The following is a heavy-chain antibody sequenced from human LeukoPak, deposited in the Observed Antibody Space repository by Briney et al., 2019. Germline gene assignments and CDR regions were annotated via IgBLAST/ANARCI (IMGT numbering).Heavy chain of an antibody. J-gene: IGHJ4*01. CDR2: IRQDGGEK. Sequence: PGGSLRLSCAASGFTFSSYWMSWVRQAPGKGLEWVASIRQDGGEKSYVDSVKGRFTISRDNTKNSLYLQMSSLWAEDTAVYYCARDGTAPGLYFDLWGRGTLVTVSS. D-gene: IGHD6-13*01. CDR1: GFTFSSYW. CDR3: ARDGTAPGLYFDL. V-gene: IGHV3-7*01.